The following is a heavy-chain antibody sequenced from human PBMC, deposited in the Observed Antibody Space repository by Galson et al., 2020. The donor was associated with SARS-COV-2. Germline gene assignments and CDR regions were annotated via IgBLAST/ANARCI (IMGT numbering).Heavy chain of an antibody. V-gene: IGHV4-38-2*02. CDR2: TYHSGRT. CDR3: ARYCGGDCYPFNSKSYYYGMDV. D-gene: IGHD2-21*02. CDR1: GYSISSGYY. J-gene: IGHJ6*02. Sequence: ASETLSLTCTVSGYSISSGYYWGWIRQPPGKGLEWIGSTYHSGRTYYNPSLKSRVTISVDTSKNQFSLKLSSVTAADTAVYYCARYCGGDCYPFNSKSYYYGMDVWGQGTTVTISS.